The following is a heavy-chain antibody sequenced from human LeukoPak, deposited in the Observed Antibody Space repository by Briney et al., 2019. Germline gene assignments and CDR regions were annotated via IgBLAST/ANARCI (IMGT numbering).Heavy chain of an antibody. CDR2: IYYSGST. CDR3: ARSEVVAATLDY. J-gene: IGHJ4*02. CDR1: GGSISSSSYY. V-gene: IGHV4-39*01. Sequence: SETLSLTCTVSGGSISSSSYYWGWIRRPPGKGLEWIGSIYYSGSTYYNPSLKSRVTISVDTSKNQFSLKLSSVTAADTAVYYCARSEVVAATLDYWGQGTLVTVSS. D-gene: IGHD2-15*01.